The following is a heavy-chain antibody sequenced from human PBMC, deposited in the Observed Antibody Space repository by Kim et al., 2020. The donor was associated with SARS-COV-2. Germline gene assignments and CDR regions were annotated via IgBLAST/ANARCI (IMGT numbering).Heavy chain of an antibody. V-gene: IGHV1-46*01. CDR3: ARDARRSTRDSSSSDGGLIDYYNSIDV. Sequence: ASVKVSCKASGYTFTSYYMHWVRQAPGQGLEWMGIINTSGGSTSYAQKFQGRVTMTRDTSTSTVYMELSSLRSEDTAVYYCARDARRSTRDSSSSDGGLIDYYNSIDVWGKGTTVTVSS. J-gene: IGHJ6*03. CDR2: INTSGGST. D-gene: IGHD6-6*01. CDR1: GYTFTSYY.